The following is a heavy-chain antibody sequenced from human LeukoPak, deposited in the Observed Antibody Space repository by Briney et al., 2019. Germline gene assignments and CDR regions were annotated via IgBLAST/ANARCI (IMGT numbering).Heavy chain of an antibody. Sequence: SETLSLTCTVSGGSVSPYYWSWIRQSPGKGLEWIGHIYYSGNTNYNPSLKSRVTISVDTSKNQFSLKLSSVTAADTAVYYCARDRGQYGMDVWGQGTTVTVSS. J-gene: IGHJ6*02. CDR1: GGSVSPYY. CDR3: ARDRGQYGMDV. V-gene: IGHV4-59*02. CDR2: IYYSGNT.